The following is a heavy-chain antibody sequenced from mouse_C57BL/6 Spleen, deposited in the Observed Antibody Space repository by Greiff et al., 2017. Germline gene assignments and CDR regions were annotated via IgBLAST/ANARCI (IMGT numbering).Heavy chain of an antibody. CDR2: IDPSDSYT. D-gene: IGHD1-1*01. J-gene: IGHJ1*03. CDR1: GYTFTSYW. Sequence: QVQLKQPGAELVKPGASVKLSCKASGYTFTSYWMQWVKQRPGQGLEWIGEIDPSDSYTNYNQKFKGKATLTVDTSSSTAYMQLSSLTSEDSAVYYCARGTTVVEGRFDVWGTGTTVTVSS. V-gene: IGHV1-50*01. CDR3: ARGTTVVEGRFDV.